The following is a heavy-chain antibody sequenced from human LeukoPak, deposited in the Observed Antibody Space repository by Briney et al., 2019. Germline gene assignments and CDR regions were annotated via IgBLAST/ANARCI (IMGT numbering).Heavy chain of an antibody. V-gene: IGHV4-4*07. CDR2: IYTSGST. D-gene: IGHD3-3*01. CDR3: AGNDFWSGYLDY. Sequence: SETLSLTCTVSGGSISSYYWSWIRQPAGKGLEWIGRIYTSGSTNYNPSLKSRVTMSVDTSKNQFSLKLSSVTAADTAVYHCAGNDFWSGYLDYWGQGTLVTVSS. CDR1: GGSISSYY. J-gene: IGHJ4*02.